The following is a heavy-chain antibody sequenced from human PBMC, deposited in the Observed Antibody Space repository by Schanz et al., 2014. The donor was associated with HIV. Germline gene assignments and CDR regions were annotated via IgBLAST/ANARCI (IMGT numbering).Heavy chain of an antibody. CDR2: VGYGGDNT. Sequence: EVEVLESGGGLVQPGGSLRLSCAGSGFTFSDFAMSWVRQAPGKGLEWVSTVGYGGDNTYYADSVEGRFTISRDNSKNTVYLQMNSLRAEDTALYYCAKRGPYTGRYEYFQQWGQGTLVTVSS. D-gene: IGHD1-26*01. J-gene: IGHJ1*01. CDR1: GFTFSDFA. CDR3: AKRGPYTGRYEYFQQ. V-gene: IGHV3-23*01.